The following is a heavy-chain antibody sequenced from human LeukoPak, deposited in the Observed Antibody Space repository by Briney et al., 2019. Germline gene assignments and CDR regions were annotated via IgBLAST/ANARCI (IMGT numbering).Heavy chain of an antibody. CDR1: GGSISTYY. CDR2: IYYSGST. D-gene: IGHD3-10*01. CDR3: ARDRPGQAFDI. Sequence: PSETLSLTCTVSGGSISTYYWSWIRQPPGKGLEWIGYIYYSGSTNYNPSLKSRVTISVDTSKNQFSLMLSSVTAADTAVYYCARDRPGQAFDIWGQGTMVTVSS. J-gene: IGHJ3*02. V-gene: IGHV4-59*12.